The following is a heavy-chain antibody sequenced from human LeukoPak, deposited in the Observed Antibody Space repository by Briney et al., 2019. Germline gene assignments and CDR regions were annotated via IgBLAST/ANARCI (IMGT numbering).Heavy chain of an antibody. J-gene: IGHJ4*02. D-gene: IGHD4-17*01. CDR2: INEDGSTT. V-gene: IGHV3-74*01. CDR1: GFTFSSNW. Sequence: GGSLRLSCAASGFTFSSNWMHWVRQAPGKGLVWVSRINEDGSTTNYADSVKGRFTISRDNAKNSLYLQLNSLTVGDTAIYYCARDRDGDEDFDYWGRGTLVTVSS. CDR3: ARDRDGDEDFDY.